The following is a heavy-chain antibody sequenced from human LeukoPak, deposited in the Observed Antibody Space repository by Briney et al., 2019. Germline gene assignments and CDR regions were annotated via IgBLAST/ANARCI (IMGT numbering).Heavy chain of an antibody. J-gene: IGHJ6*03. CDR2: IYYSGST. CDR3: ARDSADTAMALYYYYMDV. Sequence: SSQTLSLTCTVSGGSISSGDYYWSWIRQPPGKGLEWIGYIYYSGSTYYNPSLKSRVTISVDTSKNQFSLKLSSVTASDTAVYYCARDSADTAMALYYYYMDVWGQGTLVTVSS. CDR1: GGSISSGDYY. V-gene: IGHV4-30-4*08. D-gene: IGHD5-18*01.